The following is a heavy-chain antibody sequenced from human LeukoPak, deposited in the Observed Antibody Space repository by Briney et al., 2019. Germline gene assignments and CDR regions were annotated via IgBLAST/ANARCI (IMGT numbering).Heavy chain of an antibody. Sequence: GGSLRLSCAASGFTFSSYAMTWVRQAPGKGLEWVSAISGSYGSTYYADSVKGRFTISRDTSKNTLFLQMNSLRAEDTAVYYCAKVDWNEKYFDYWGRGTLVTVSS. CDR2: ISGSYGST. CDR3: AKVDWNEKYFDY. D-gene: IGHD1-1*01. CDR1: GFTFSSYA. V-gene: IGHV3-23*01. J-gene: IGHJ4*02.